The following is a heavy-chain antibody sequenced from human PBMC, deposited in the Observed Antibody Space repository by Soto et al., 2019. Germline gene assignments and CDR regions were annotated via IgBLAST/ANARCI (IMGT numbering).Heavy chain of an antibody. V-gene: IGHV3-7*01. CDR2: INQDGSEK. CDR3: VRGGYFFND. D-gene: IGHD3-22*01. Sequence: EVQLLESGGGLVQPGGSLRLSCAASGFTFSSSAMSWVRQAPGEGLVWVANINQDGSEKYYVDSVRGRFTISRDNARTSLYLQMNSLRAEDTAVYYCVRGGYFFNDWGQGTLVTVSP. CDR1: GFTFSSSA. J-gene: IGHJ4*02.